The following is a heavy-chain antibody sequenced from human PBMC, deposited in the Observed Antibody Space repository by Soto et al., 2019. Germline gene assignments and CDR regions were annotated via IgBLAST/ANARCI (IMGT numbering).Heavy chain of an antibody. D-gene: IGHD4-17*01. CDR2: IIPIFGTA. J-gene: IGHJ4*02. Sequence: QVQLVQSGAEVKKPGSSVKVSCKASGGTFSSYAISWVRQAPGQGLEWMGGIIPIFGTANYAQKFQGRVTITADESTSTDYMGLSSLRSEDTAVYYCARVDYGGNSGYFDYWGQGTLVTVSS. CDR1: GGTFSSYA. CDR3: ARVDYGGNSGYFDY. V-gene: IGHV1-69*12.